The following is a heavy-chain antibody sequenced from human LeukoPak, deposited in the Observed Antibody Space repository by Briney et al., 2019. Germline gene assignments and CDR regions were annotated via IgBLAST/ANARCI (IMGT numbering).Heavy chain of an antibody. CDR2: ILYDGSNK. CDR1: GFTFSSYA. Sequence: GRSLRLSCAASGFTFSSYAMHWVRQAPGKGLEWVAVILYDGSNKYYADSVKGRFTISRDNSKNTLYLQMNSLRAEDTAMYYCARDTYYYDSSGPDYWGQGTLVTVSS. V-gene: IGHV3-30*04. D-gene: IGHD3-22*01. CDR3: ARDTYYYDSSGPDY. J-gene: IGHJ4*02.